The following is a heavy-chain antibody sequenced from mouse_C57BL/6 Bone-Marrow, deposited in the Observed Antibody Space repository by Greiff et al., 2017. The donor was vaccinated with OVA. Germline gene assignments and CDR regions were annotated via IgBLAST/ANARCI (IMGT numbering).Heavy chain of an antibody. Sequence: VQLQQSGPELVKPGASVKISCKASGYTFTDYNMNWVKQSTGKSLEWIGEINPNYGTTSYNQKFKGKATLTVDQSSSTAYMQLNSLTSEDSAVYDCSRSKPHHDNSDYWGQGTTLTVSS. CDR3: SRSKPHHDNSDY. J-gene: IGHJ2*01. CDR2: INPNYGTT. V-gene: IGHV1-39*01. D-gene: IGHD6-1*01. CDR1: GYTFTDYN.